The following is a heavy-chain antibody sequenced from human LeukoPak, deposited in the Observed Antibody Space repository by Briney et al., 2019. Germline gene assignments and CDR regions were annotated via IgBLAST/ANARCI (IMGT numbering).Heavy chain of an antibody. J-gene: IGHJ4*02. V-gene: IGHV3-48*03. CDR1: GFTFSSYE. Sequence: GGSLRLSCAASGFTFSSYEMNWVRQAPGKGLEWVSYISSSGSAIYYADSVKGRLTISRDNAKNSLYLQMNSLRAEDTAVYYCARGRPADIVVVVASSNFDYWGQGTLVTVSS. CDR2: ISSSGSAI. CDR3: ARGRPADIVVVVASSNFDY. D-gene: IGHD2-15*01.